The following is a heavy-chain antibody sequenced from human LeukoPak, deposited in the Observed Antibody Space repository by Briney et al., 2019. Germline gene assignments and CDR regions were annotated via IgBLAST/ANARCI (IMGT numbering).Heavy chain of an antibody. J-gene: IGHJ4*02. CDR3: TTLVGWYGY. V-gene: IGHV3-15*01. D-gene: IGHD6-19*01. CDR1: GFTFTNSW. CDR2: IKSKDDSKTT. Sequence: GGSLRLSCAASGFTFTNSWMSWVHQARGKGLEWVSRIKSKDDSKTTDYAAHVKGRVTISRYNSKNTVYLQMNSLKTDDTAVYSCTTLVGWYGYWGQGTLVTVSS.